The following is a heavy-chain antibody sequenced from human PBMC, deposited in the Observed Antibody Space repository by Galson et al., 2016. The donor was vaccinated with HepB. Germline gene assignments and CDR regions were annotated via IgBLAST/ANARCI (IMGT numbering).Heavy chain of an antibody. CDR2: IYWDDEE. D-gene: IGHD3-10*01. V-gene: IGHV2-5*02. CDR3: VHRNTDGLFDY. Sequence: PALVKPTQTLTLTCSFSGFSLKTSGEGVGWIRQPPGKALEWLALIYWDDEERYSPSLKSRLTIAKDTSKNQVFLILTNIDPVDTATYFCVHRNTDGLFDYWGPGILVTVSS. J-gene: IGHJ4*02. CDR1: GFSLKTSGEG.